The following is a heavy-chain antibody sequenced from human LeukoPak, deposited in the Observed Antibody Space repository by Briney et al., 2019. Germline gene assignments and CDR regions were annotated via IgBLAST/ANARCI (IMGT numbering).Heavy chain of an antibody. V-gene: IGHV3-30*18. J-gene: IGHJ6*03. Sequence: GGSLRLSCAASGFTFSSYGMHWVRQAPGKGLEWVAVISYDGSNKYYADSVKGRFTISRDNSKNTLYLQMNSLRAEDTAVYYCAKGGYSYGYPLYYYYYMDVWGKGTTVTVSS. CDR3: AKGGYSYGYPLYYYYYMDV. CDR2: ISYDGSNK. D-gene: IGHD5-18*01. CDR1: GFTFSSYG.